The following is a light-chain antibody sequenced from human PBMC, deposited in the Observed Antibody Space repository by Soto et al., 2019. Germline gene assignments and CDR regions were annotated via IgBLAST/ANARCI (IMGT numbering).Light chain of an antibody. Sequence: EIVLTQSPATLSLSPGERATLSCRASQRVASFLVWYQQKPGQAPRLLTYDTSNRATGIPARFSGSGSGTDFTLTISSLEPEDFAVYYCQQRDNWPPLTFGQGTRLEIK. CDR1: QRVASF. CDR3: QQRDNWPPLT. V-gene: IGKV3-11*01. CDR2: DTS. J-gene: IGKJ5*01.